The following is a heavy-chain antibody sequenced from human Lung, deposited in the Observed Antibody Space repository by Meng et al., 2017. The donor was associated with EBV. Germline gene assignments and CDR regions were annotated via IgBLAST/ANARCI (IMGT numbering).Heavy chain of an antibody. CDR1: GGSFSGYY. D-gene: IGHD1-14*01. CDR2: INHTGST. Sequence: AQLQQWGAGLLKPSETLSLTCAVYGGSFSGYYWSWIRQPPGKGLEWIGEINHTGSTNYNPSLKSRVTISIDTSKNQFSLKLSSVTAADTAVYYCARGRNALGYWGQGTLVTVSS. V-gene: IGHV4-34*01. J-gene: IGHJ4*02. CDR3: ARGRNALGY.